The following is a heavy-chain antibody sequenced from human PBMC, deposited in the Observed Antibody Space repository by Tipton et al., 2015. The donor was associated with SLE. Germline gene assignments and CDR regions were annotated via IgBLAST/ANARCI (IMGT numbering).Heavy chain of an antibody. D-gene: IGHD3-16*01. V-gene: IGHV3-23*01. Sequence: SLRLSCAASGFTFSSYSMTWVRQAPGKALEWVSIISGGSDITNYADSVKGRFTISGDNSKNTLYLQMSSLSAEDTAIYYCAGRRLIIFGHGMDVWGQGTTVTVSS. CDR1: GFTFSSYS. CDR2: ISGGSDIT. J-gene: IGHJ6*02. CDR3: AGRRLIIFGHGMDV.